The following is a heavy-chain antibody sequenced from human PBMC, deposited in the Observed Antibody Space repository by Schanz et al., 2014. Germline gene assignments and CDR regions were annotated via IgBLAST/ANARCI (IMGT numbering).Heavy chain of an antibody. Sequence: EVQLVESGGGLIQPGGSLRLSCAASGFTFSTHAMSWVRQAPGKGLEWVSNIPWNGAAIGYAGSVRGRFTISRDSAKNSLYLQMNSLRPEDTALYYCAKGSRSGSKVMDVWGKGTTVTVSS. CDR2: IPWNGAAI. D-gene: IGHD3-10*01. CDR1: GFTFSTHA. J-gene: IGHJ6*03. V-gene: IGHV3-9*01. CDR3: AKGSRSGSKVMDV.